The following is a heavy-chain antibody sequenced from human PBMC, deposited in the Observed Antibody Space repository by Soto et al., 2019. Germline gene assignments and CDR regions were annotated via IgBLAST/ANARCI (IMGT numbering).Heavy chain of an antibody. D-gene: IGHD3-9*01. J-gene: IGHJ4*02. Sequence: QVQLVQSGAEVKKPGDSVKVSCKASGYTFTDYYLHWVRQAPGQGLEWMGWMSPDSGGTNYAQNFHGRGTMPRDTSVRTAYMPLSSLPSDETAVYYCARGRLDILTGIDYWGQGNLVTVSS. CDR1: GYTFTDYY. CDR2: MSPDSGGT. CDR3: ARGRLDILTGIDY. V-gene: IGHV1-2*02.